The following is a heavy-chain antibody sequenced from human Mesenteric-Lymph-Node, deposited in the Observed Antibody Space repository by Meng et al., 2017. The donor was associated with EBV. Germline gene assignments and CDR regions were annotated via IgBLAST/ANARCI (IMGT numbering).Heavy chain of an antibody. J-gene: IGHJ4*02. Sequence: GEAGVCLVKAGGSLRISCAASGFNFSDYYMTWIRQAAGKGLGWVSYISNSGDAIYYADSVKGRFTISRDNAKHSLYLQMNSLRVEDTAVYYCARSYGEYVYWGQGTLVTVSS. CDR1: GFNFSDYY. V-gene: IGHV3-11*01. CDR3: ARSYGEYVY. CDR2: ISNSGDAI. D-gene: IGHD4-17*01.